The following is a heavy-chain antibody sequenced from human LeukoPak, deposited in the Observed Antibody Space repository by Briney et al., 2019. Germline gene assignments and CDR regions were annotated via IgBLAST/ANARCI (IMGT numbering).Heavy chain of an antibody. J-gene: IGHJ4*02. D-gene: IGHD3-22*01. CDR2: ISSSGSSI. Sequence: GGSLRLSCAPSGFTFSDYYMSWIRQAPGKGLEWVSYISSSGSSIYDADSEKGRFTISRDNAKNSLYLQMNSLRAEDTAVYYCARHYSDSSGPQIDYWGQGTLVTVSS. V-gene: IGHV3-11*01. CDR3: ARHYSDSSGPQIDY. CDR1: GFTFSDYY.